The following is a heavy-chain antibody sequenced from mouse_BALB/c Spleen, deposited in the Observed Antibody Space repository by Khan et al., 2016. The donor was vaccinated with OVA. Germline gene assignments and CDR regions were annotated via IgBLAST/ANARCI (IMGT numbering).Heavy chain of an antibody. CDR3: ARGNWAY. Sequence: EVQLQESGGGLVQPGGSRKLSCAASGFTFSSFGMHWVRQAPEKGLEWVAYINSGSTTIYYADPVKGRFTVSRDNPKNTLFLQMTSLRSEDTARYYCARGNWAYWGQGTTLTVSS. V-gene: IGHV5-17*02. D-gene: IGHD4-1*01. J-gene: IGHJ2*01. CDR1: GFTFSSFG. CDR2: INSGSTTI.